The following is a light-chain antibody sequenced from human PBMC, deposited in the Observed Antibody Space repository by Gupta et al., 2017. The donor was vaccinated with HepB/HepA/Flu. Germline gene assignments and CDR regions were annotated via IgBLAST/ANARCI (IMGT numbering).Light chain of an antibody. CDR1: QSVSSIY. Sequence: DIVLTQSPGTLSLSPGERANLSCRASQSVSSIYLAWYQQKPGQAPRLLIYGASSRASGIPDRFSGSGSGTDFTLTISRLEPEDFAVYYCQQYGSSSFTFGPGTKVDVK. V-gene: IGKV3-20*01. CDR2: GAS. J-gene: IGKJ3*01. CDR3: QQYGSSSFT.